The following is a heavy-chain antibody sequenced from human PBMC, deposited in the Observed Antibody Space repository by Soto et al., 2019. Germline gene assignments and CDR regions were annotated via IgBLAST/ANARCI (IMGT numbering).Heavy chain of an antibody. CDR3: AKFHTTRSSTLRGYAFDM. D-gene: IGHD6-13*01. V-gene: IGHV3-9*01. CDR1: GFTFDDYA. Sequence: PGGWLRLSCAASGFTFDDYAMHWVRQAPGKGLEWVSGISWNSGSIGYADSVKGRFTISRDNAKNSLYLQMNSLRAEDTALYYCAKFHTTRSSTLRGYAFDMWGQGTMITV. CDR2: ISWNSGSI. J-gene: IGHJ3*02.